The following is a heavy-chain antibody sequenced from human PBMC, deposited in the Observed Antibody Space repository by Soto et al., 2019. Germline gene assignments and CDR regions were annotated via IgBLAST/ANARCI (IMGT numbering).Heavy chain of an antibody. D-gene: IGHD6-6*01. CDR1: GGSFSGYY. J-gene: IGHJ5*02. CDR3: ARGRRIAAHHHNWLDP. Sequence: SETLSLTCAVHGGSFSGYYWSWIRQPPGKGLEWIGEINHSGSTNYNPSLKSRVTISVDTSKNQFSLKLSSVTAADTAVYYCARGRRIAAHHHNWLDPWGQGTLVTVSS. V-gene: IGHV4-34*01. CDR2: INHSGST.